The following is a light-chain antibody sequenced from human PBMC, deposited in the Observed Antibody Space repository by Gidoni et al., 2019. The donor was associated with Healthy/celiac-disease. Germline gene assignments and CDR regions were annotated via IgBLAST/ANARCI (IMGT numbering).Light chain of an antibody. J-gene: IGLJ1*01. CDR2: DVS. CDR1: SSDVGGYNY. CDR3: CSYAGSYTLGV. V-gene: IGLV2-11*01. Sequence: QSALIQPRPVSGSPGQSVTISCTGTSSDVGGYNYVSWYQQHPGKAPKLMIYDVSKRPSGVPDRFSGSKSGNTASLTISGLQAEDEADYYCCSYAGSYTLGVFGTGTKVTVL.